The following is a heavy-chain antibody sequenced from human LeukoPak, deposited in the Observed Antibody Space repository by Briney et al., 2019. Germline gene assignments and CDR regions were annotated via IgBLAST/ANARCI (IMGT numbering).Heavy chain of an antibody. CDR1: GFTFSSYE. J-gene: IGHJ4*02. D-gene: IGHD1-1*01. CDR3: AKATGTLTN. V-gene: IGHV3-30*02. Sequence: GGSLRLSCAVSGFTFSSYEMNWVRQAPGKGLEWVAFIRYDESNKYYADSVKGRFTISRDNSKHTLCLQMNSLTAEDTAIFYCAKATGTLTNWGQGILVTVSS. CDR2: IRYDESNK.